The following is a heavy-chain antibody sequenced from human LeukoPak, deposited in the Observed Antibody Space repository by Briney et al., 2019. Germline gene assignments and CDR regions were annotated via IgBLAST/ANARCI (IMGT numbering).Heavy chain of an antibody. CDR1: GFTFTSSA. D-gene: IGHD2-2*01. CDR2: IVVGSGKT. V-gene: IGHV1-58*02. Sequence: SVKVSCKASGFTFTSSAMQWVRQTRGQRLEWIGWIVVGSGKTNYAQKFQERITITRDMSTSTAYMELSSLRTEDTAVYYCAADPGGVYCSSTSCTKYYYYYYGMDVWGQGTTVTVSS. J-gene: IGHJ6*02. CDR3: AADPGGVYCSSTSCTKYYYYYYGMDV.